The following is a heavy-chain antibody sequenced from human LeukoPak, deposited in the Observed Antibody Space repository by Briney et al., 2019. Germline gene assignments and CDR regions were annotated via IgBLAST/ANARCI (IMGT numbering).Heavy chain of an antibody. Sequence: PGGSLRLSCAASGFTFSSYSMNWVRQAPGKGLEWVSYISSSSSTIYYADSVKGRFTISRENAKNSLYLQMNSLRAGDTAVYYCARGDLTYAFDIWGQGTMVTVSS. CDR1: GFTFSSYS. CDR3: ARGDLTYAFDI. V-gene: IGHV3-48*01. J-gene: IGHJ3*02. D-gene: IGHD2-21*01. CDR2: ISSSSSTI.